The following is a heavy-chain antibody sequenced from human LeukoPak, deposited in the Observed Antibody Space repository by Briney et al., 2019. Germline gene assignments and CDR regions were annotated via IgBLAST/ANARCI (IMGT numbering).Heavy chain of an antibody. Sequence: PGGSLRLSCAASGFTFSSYGMHWVRQAPGKGLEWVAFIRYDGSNKYYADSVKGRFTISRDNSKNTLYLQMNSLRAEDTAVYYCAKDKGNDEYYYYYYYMDVWGKGTTVTISS. CDR3: AKDKGNDEYYYYYYYMDV. CDR2: IRYDGSNK. V-gene: IGHV3-30*02. D-gene: IGHD1-1*01. J-gene: IGHJ6*03. CDR1: GFTFSSYG.